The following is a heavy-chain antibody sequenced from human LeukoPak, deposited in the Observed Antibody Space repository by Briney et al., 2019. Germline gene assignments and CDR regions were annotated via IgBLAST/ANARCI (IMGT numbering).Heavy chain of an antibody. CDR3: AKDFTGDRDWYFDL. V-gene: IGHV3-9*01. J-gene: IGHJ2*01. D-gene: IGHD7-27*01. CDR2: ISWNSGSI. CDR1: GFTFDDYA. Sequence: GRSLRLSCAASGFTFDDYAMHWVRQAPGKGLEWVSGISWNSGSIGYADSVKGRFTISRDNAKNSLYLQMNSLRAEDTALYYCAKDFTGDRDWYFDLWGRGTLVTVSS.